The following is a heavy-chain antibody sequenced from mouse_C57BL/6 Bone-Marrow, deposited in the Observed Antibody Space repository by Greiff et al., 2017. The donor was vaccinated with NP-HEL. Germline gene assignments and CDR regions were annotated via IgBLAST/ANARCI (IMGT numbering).Heavy chain of an antibody. J-gene: IGHJ1*03. CDR1: GYTFTSYW. CDR3: ARFFITTVWYFDV. Sequence: QVHVKQPGAELVKPGASVKMSCKASGYTFTSYWITWVKQRPGQGLEWIGDIYPGSGSTNYNEKFKSKATLTVDTSSSTAYMQLSSLTSEDSAVYYCARFFITTVWYFDVWGTGTTVTVSS. D-gene: IGHD1-2*01. V-gene: IGHV1-55*01. CDR2: IYPGSGST.